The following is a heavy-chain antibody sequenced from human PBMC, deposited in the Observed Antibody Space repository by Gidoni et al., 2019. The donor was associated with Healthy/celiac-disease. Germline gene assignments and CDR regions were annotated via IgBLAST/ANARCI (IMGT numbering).Heavy chain of an antibody. CDR2: ISSSSSYI. CDR3: ARDPGGEVAATVYYYYYMDV. Sequence: EVQLVESGGGLVKPGGSLRLSCSATGFPFGSCRCNWVRQAPGKGLEWVSSISSSSSYIYYADSVKGRFTISRDNAKNSLYLQMNSLRAEDTAVYYCARDPGGEVAATVYYYYYMDVWGKGTTVTVSS. D-gene: IGHD2-15*01. CDR1: GFPFGSCR. V-gene: IGHV3-21*01. J-gene: IGHJ6*03.